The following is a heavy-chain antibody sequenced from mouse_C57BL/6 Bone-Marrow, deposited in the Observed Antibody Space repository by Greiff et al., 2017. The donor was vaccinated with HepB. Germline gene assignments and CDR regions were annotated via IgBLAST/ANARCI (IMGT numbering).Heavy chain of an antibody. V-gene: IGHV1-69*01. D-gene: IGHD1-1*01. J-gene: IGHJ3*01. CDR1: GYTFTSYW. CDR2: IDPSDSYT. CDR3: AREPYYYGRGFAY. Sequence: QVQLQQPGAELVMPGASVKLSCKASGYTFTSYWMHWVKQRPGQGLEWIGEIDPSDSYTNYNQKFKGKSTLTVDNSSSTAYMQLSSLTSEDAAVYYCAREPYYYGRGFAYWGQGTLVTVSA.